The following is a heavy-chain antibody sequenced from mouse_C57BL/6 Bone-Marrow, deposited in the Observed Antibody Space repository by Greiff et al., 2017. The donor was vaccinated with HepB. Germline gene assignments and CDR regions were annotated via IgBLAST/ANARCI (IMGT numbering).Heavy chain of an antibody. CDR1: GFSFNTYA. V-gene: IGHV10-1*01. CDR3: VRQSGGGFAY. J-gene: IGHJ3*01. Sequence: EVKLVESGGGLVQPKGSLKLSCAASGFSFNTYAMNWVRQAPGKGLEWVARIRSKSNNYATYYADSVKDRFTISRDDSESMLYLQMNNLKTEDTAMYYCVRQSGGGFAYWGQGTLVTVSA. CDR2: IRSKSNNYAT.